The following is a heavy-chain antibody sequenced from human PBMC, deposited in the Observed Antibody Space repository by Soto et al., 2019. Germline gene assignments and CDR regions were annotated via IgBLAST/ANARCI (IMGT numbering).Heavy chain of an antibody. J-gene: IGHJ2*01. V-gene: IGHV4-30-2*01. CDR3: ARVPGL. CDR1: GGSISSGGYS. Sequence: QLQLQESGSGLVKPSQTLSLTCAVSGGSISSGGYSWSWLRQAPGKGLEWIGYIYHSGSTYYNPSLKSRVTISVARSKNKCTPKQSSVPAAVTAVYYGARVPGLWGRGTLVTVSS. CDR2: IYHSGST.